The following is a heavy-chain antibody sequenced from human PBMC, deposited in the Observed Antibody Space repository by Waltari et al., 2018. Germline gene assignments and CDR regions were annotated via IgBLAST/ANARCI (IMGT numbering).Heavy chain of an antibody. CDR3: ARGSGYRYNWFDP. CDR2: SYYSGSN. V-gene: IGHV4-39*07. Sequence: QLQLQESGPGLVKPSETLSLTCTVSGGSISSSSYYWGWIRQGGGKGRGGIGSSYYSGSNYYNPSLKSRVTIAVDTAKNQCSLKLSSVTAADTAVYYCARGSGYRYNWFDPWGQGTLVTGS. D-gene: IGHD6-13*01. J-gene: IGHJ5*02. CDR1: GGSISSSSYY.